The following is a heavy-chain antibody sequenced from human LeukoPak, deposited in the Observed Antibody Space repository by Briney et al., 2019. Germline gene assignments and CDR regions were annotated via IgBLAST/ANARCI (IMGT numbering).Heavy chain of an antibody. CDR3: AKGPYSRRNILFQH. CDR1: GFTFDDYA. J-gene: IGHJ1*01. V-gene: IGHV3-9*01. CDR2: ISWNSGSI. D-gene: IGHD6-13*01. Sequence: GRSLRLSCAASGFTFDDYAMHCVRQAPGKGLECVSGISWNSGSIGYADSVKGRFTISRDNAKNSLYLQMNSLRAEDTALYYCAKGPYSRRNILFQHWGQGTLVTVSS.